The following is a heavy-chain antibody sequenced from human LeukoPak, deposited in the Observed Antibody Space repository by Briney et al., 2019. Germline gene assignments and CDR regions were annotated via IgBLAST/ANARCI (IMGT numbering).Heavy chain of an antibody. J-gene: IGHJ4*02. D-gene: IGHD3-22*01. Sequence: SVKVSCKASGGTFSSYAISWVRQAPGQGLEWMGGIIPIFGTANYAQKFQGRVTITADESTSTAYMELSSLRSEDTAVYYCARPRAHYDSSGYFGYWGQGTLVTVSS. V-gene: IGHV1-69*13. CDR3: ARPRAHYDSSGYFGY. CDR2: IIPIFGTA. CDR1: GGTFSSYA.